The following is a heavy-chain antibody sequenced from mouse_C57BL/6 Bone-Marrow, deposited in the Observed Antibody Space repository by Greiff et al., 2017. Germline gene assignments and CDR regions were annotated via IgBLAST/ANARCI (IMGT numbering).Heavy chain of an antibody. Sequence: QVQLQQSGAELVKPGASVKISCTASGFTFSSYWMHWVKQRPGQGLEWIGMIPPSSGSTNYTEKFKSKATLTVDKSSSTAYMQLSSLTSEDSAVYCCARAYDNNYRSFWVAYRGKGAPVT. D-gene: IGHD2-5*01. CDR1: GFTFSSYW. J-gene: IGHJ1*03. CDR2: IPPSSGST. V-gene: IGHV1-64*01. CDR3: ARAYDNNYRSFWVAY.